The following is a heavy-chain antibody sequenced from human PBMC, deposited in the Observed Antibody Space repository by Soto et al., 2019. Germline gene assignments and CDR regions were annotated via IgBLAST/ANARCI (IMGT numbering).Heavy chain of an antibody. CDR1: GFRCNIYS. CDR2: ITSDTNTI. D-gene: IGHD6-19*01. J-gene: IGHJ4*02. V-gene: IGHV3-48*02. CDR3: ARSVEGHFDY. Sequence: EVQLVESGGGLVQPGGSLRLSCAASGFRCNIYSMNWVRQAPGKGLEWSAYITSDTNTIKYADSVKGRFTISRDNARNLGYLQMNSLRDEDTAVYYCARSVEGHFDYWGQGTVVTVSS.